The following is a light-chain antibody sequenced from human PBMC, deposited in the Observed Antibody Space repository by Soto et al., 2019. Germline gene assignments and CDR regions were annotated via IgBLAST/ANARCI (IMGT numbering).Light chain of an antibody. Sequence: QSVLTQPASVSGSPGQSITISCTGTSSDVGLYNLVSWYQQLPGKAPKLIIYEVNERPSGISDRFSGSKSGNTASLTISGLRDEDEADYYCCSYVGSSILMFGGGTQLTVL. V-gene: IGLV2-23*02. J-gene: IGLJ3*02. CDR1: SSDVGLYNL. CDR2: EVN. CDR3: CSYVGSSILM.